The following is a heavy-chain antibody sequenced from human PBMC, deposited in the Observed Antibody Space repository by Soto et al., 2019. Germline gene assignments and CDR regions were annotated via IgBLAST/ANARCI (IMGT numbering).Heavy chain of an antibody. CDR3: AKVGFSFDY. CDR1: GFTFTSSA. CDR2: ISSSGGLT. D-gene: IGHD3-10*01. V-gene: IGHV3-23*01. J-gene: IGHJ4*02. Sequence: EVQLLESGGRLVLPGGSLRLSCAASGFTFTSSAMNWVHQAPGKGLEWVSGISSSGGLTYYADSVKGRFSISRDNSKNTLYLQMNSLRAEDTAVYYCAKVGFSFDYWGQGTLVTVSS.